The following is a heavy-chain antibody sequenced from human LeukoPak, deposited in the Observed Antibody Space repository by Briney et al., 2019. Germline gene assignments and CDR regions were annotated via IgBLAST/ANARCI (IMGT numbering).Heavy chain of an antibody. V-gene: IGHV3-23*01. CDR3: AKVVEHYDSSGYWMVFDAFDL. D-gene: IGHD3-22*01. J-gene: IGHJ3*01. Sequence: PGGSLSLACAASGFTFSSYALSWVRQAPGKGLEWVSAISCSGGSTYYADSVKGRFTISRDNSKNTLYLQMNSLRAEDTAVYYCAKVVEHYDSSGYWMVFDAFDLWGQGTMVTVSS. CDR2: ISCSGGST. CDR1: GFTFSSYA.